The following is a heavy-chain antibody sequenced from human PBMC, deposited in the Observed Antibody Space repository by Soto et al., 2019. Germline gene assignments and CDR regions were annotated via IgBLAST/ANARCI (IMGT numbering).Heavy chain of an antibody. CDR2: IYYSGGT. D-gene: IGHD5-18*01. J-gene: IGHJ4*02. CDR3: ARDDGTAMVEF. CDR1: VVSISSGGYY. Sequence: TLSLTCSFSVVSISSGGYYCSWIRQHPWKGLEWIGYIYYSGGTFYNPSLKSRVTIAVDTSKNQFSLKLNSVTAADTAVYYCARDDGTAMVEFWGQGMLVTVSS. V-gene: IGHV4-31*03.